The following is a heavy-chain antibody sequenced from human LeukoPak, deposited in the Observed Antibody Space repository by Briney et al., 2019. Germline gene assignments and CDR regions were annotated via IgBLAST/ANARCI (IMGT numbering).Heavy chain of an antibody. CDR3: ASNPEWEWEGFDY. D-gene: IGHD1-26*01. CDR1: GGSISSYY. V-gene: IGHV4-59*12. Sequence: SETLSLTCTVSGGSISSYYWSWIRQPPGKGLEWIGYIYYSGSTNYNPSLKSRVTISVDTSKNQFSLKLSSVTAADPAVYYCASNPEWEWEGFDYWGQGTLVTASS. J-gene: IGHJ4*02. CDR2: IYYSGST.